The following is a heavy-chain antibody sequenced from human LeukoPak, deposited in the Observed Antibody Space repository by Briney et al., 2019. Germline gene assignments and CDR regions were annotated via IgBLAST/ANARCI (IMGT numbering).Heavy chain of an antibody. CDR3: TKELHVAVAVADYYYFYMDV. Sequence: GRSLRLSSAPSGFASSRFATGWGPQSPGEGLECLSTITSGGNTTFYADSVKGRFTISRDNSKNTLYLHMDSLRPDDTAIYYCTKELHVAVAVADYYYFYMDVWGRGTAVTVSS. V-gene: IGHV3-23*01. CDR1: GFASSRFA. D-gene: IGHD6-19*01. CDR2: ITSGGNTT. J-gene: IGHJ6*03.